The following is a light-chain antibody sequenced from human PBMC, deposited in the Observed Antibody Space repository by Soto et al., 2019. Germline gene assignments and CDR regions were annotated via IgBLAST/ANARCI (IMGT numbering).Light chain of an antibody. CDR3: QQYYSYPQT. CDR2: AAS. CDR1: QGISSY. Sequence: AIRMTQSPSSLSAATGDRVTITCRASQGISSYLAWYQQKPGKAPKLLIYAASTLQSGVASRFSGSGSGTDFTLTISCLQSEAFATYYCQQYYSYPQTFGQGTKVDIK. J-gene: IGKJ1*01. V-gene: IGKV1-8*01.